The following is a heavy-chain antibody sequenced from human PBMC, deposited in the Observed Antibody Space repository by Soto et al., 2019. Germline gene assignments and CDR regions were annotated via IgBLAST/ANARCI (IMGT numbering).Heavy chain of an antibody. J-gene: IGHJ6*02. CDR1: GYTFTGYY. V-gene: IGHV1-2*02. D-gene: IGHD6-6*01. CDR3: ASLRGAARLYYYGMDV. Sequence: ASVKVSCKASGYTFTGYYMHWVRQAPGQGLEWMGWINPNSGGTNYAQKFQGRVTMTRDTSISTAYMELSRLRSDDTAVYYCASLRGAARLYYYGMDVWGQGTTVTVSS. CDR2: INPNSGGT.